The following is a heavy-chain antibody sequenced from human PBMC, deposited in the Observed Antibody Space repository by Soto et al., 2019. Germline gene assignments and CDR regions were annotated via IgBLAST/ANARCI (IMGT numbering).Heavy chain of an antibody. J-gene: IGHJ3*02. Sequence: QVQLVESGGGLVKPQGSLRLSCAASGFTFSDYYMSWIRQAPGKGLEWVSYISSSISYTNYADSVKGRFTISRDNAKNSLYLQMNSLRAEDTAVYYCARDADILTGSDAFDIWGQGTMVTVSS. CDR3: ARDADILTGSDAFDI. CDR2: ISSSISYT. V-gene: IGHV3-11*05. CDR1: GFTFSDYY. D-gene: IGHD3-9*01.